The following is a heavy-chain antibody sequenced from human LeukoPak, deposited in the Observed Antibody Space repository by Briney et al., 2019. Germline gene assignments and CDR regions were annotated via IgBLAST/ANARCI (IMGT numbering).Heavy chain of an antibody. Sequence: GGSLRLSCAASGFTFNNYAMNWVRQAPGKGLEWVSYISSGDITIYYADSVKGRFTISRDNAKNSLYLQMNSLRDEDTAVYYCARDRHWYYYDDSSYYSRGDAFDIWGQGTMVTVSS. D-gene: IGHD3-22*01. CDR2: ISSGDITI. CDR1: GFTFNNYA. V-gene: IGHV3-48*02. J-gene: IGHJ3*02. CDR3: ARDRHWYYYDDSSYYSRGDAFDI.